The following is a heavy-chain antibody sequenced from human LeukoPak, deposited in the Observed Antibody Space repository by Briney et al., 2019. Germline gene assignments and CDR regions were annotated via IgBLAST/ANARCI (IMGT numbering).Heavy chain of an antibody. D-gene: IGHD6-19*01. Sequence: PGGSLRLSCAASGFTFEEHGMSWVRQAPGKGLELVSGINWNGGSTGYGESAKGRFTISRDNAKNSLYLQMNSLRAEDTALYYCAGGDSSGWYFDYWGQGILVTVSS. J-gene: IGHJ4*02. V-gene: IGHV3-20*04. CDR1: GFTFEEHG. CDR3: AGGDSSGWYFDY. CDR2: INWNGGST.